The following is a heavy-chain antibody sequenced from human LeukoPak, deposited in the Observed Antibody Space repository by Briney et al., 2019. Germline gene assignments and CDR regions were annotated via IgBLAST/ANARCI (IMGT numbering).Heavy chain of an antibody. V-gene: IGHV3-66*02. D-gene: IGHD3-3*01. CDR3: ARDRVSWFDP. J-gene: IGHJ5*02. CDR1: GFTVSSNY. Sequence: GGSLRLSCAASGFTVSSNYMSWVRQAPGKGLEWVSVIYSGGSTYYSDSVRGRFTISRDNSKNTLYLQMNSLRAEDTAVYYCARDRVSWFDPWGQGTLVTVSS. CDR2: IYSGGST.